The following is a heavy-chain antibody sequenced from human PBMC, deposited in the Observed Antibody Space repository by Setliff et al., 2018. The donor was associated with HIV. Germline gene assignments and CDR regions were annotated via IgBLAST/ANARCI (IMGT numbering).Heavy chain of an antibody. J-gene: IGHJ5*02. CDR3: ARVSRGGSSPGWFDP. Sequence: SETLSLTCTVSGDSINSGTYYWSWIRQPAGKGLEWIGRLHLSGDTNYNPSLKSRVTMSIDTSKNQFSLKLSSVTAADTAVYYCARVSRGGSSPGWFDPWGQGTLVTVSS. CDR1: GDSINSGTYY. D-gene: IGHD6-6*01. V-gene: IGHV4-61*02. CDR2: LHLSGDT.